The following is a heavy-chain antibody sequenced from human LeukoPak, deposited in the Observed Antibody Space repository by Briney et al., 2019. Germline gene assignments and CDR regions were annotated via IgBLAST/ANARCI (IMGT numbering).Heavy chain of an antibody. CDR2: ISTSSGYI. D-gene: IGHD3-10*01. V-gene: IGHV3-21*03. CDR1: GFTFSSYS. J-gene: IGHJ4*02. CDR3: ARAFGYYYGSGTYYRYFDY. Sequence: GGSLRLSCAASGFTFSSYSMNWVRQAPGKGLEWVSSISTSSGYIYYADSVQGRFTISRDSAKNSLYLQMNSLRAEDTAVYYRARAFGYYYGSGTYYRYFDYWGQGTLVTVSS.